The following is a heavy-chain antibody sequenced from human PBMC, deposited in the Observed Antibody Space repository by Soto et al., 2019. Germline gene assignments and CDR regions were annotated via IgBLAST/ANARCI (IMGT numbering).Heavy chain of an antibody. CDR1: GFTFSRYG. CDR3: AKSREPRGRVGFLFDY. V-gene: IGHV3-30*18. J-gene: IGHJ4*02. D-gene: IGHD2-8*02. CDR2: ISYDGSNK. Sequence: GGALRLSCPASGFTFSRYGMHWVRKAPGKGLEWVAVISYDGSNKYYADSVKGRFTISRDNSKNKMYLQMNSLRAEDTAVYYCAKSREPRGRVGFLFDYWGQGTLVTVSS.